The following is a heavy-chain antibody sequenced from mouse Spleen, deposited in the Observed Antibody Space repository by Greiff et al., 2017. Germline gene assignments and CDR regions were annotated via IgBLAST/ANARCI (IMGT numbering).Heavy chain of an antibody. D-gene: IGHD2-5*01. CDR2: IHPNSGST. CDR3: ARREISNFSAMDY. V-gene: IGHV1-64*01. J-gene: IGHJ4*01. Sequence: VQLQQSGAELVKPGASVTLSCKASGYTFTSYWMHWVKQRPGQGLEWIGMIHPNSGSTNYNEKFKSKATLTVDKSSSTPYMQLISLTSEDSAVYYSARREISNFSAMDYWGQGTSVTVSS. CDR1: GYTFTSYW.